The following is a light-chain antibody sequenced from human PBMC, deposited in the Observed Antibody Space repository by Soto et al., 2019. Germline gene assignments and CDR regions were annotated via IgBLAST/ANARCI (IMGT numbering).Light chain of an antibody. Sequence: DIPMTQSPSTLSASVGDRVSITCRASQSINNWLAWYQQKPGKAPKLLIFDASSLEGGVPSRFSGSGSGSEFTLTISSLQPDDFATYYCQHYNTCSGAFGGGTKVELK. CDR2: DAS. CDR3: QHYNTCSGA. J-gene: IGKJ4*01. V-gene: IGKV1-5*01. CDR1: QSINNW.